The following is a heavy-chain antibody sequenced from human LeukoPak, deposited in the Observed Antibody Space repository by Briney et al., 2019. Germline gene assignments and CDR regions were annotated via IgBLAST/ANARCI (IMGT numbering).Heavy chain of an antibody. D-gene: IGHD4/OR15-4a*01. CDR3: ATILYGANGFDY. J-gene: IGHJ4*02. CDR2: FHYSGIT. Sequence: SETLSLTCVVSGGSISSYYWGWIRQPPGKGLEYIGYFHYSGITNYDPSLKSRVTISVDTSKNHISLKLKSVTAADTAVYYCATILYGANGFDYWGRETLVTVSS. CDR1: GGSISSYY. V-gene: IGHV4-59*01.